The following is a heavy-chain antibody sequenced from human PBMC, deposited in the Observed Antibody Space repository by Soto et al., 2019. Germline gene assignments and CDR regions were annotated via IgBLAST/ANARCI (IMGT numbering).Heavy chain of an antibody. Sequence: QVQLVQSGAEVKKPGASVKVSCKASGYTFTGYYMHWVRQAPGQGLECMGWINPNSGGINYAQKFQGWVTMTRDTYISTAYMELRRLRSDDKAVYYCARDSDCTHGVCPTGYYYYCMDVWGQGTTVTVSS. V-gene: IGHV1-2*04. CDR3: ARDSDCTHGVCPTGYYYYCMDV. CDR2: INPNSGGI. D-gene: IGHD2-8*01. CDR1: GYTFTGYY. J-gene: IGHJ6*02.